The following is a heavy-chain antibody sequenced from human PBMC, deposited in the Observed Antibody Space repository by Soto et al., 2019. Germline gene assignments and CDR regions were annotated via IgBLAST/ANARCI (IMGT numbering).Heavy chain of an antibody. CDR3: AREYRVPGRSLYWCDP. Sequence: QVQLVQSGAEVKKPGASVKVSCKASGYTFTSYGISWVRQAPGQGLEWMGWISAYNGNTNYAQKLKGRVTMTTDTSTSTAYMERRSLRSDDTAVYYCAREYRVPGRSLYWCDPWGQGTLVTVSS. D-gene: IGHD2-2*02. CDR1: GYTFTSYG. V-gene: IGHV1-18*01. J-gene: IGHJ5*02. CDR2: ISAYNGNT.